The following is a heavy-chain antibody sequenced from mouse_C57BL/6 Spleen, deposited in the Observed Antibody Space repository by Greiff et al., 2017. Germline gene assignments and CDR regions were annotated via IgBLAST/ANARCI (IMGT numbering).Heavy chain of an antibody. CDR2: INPYNGDT. CDR3: ARYYDWYFDV. Sequence: EVQLQQSGAELVRPGASVKISCKASGYSFTGYFMHWVMQSHGQSLEWIGCINPYNGDTFYNQKFKGKATLTVDKSSSTAHMELRSLTSEDSAVYYRARYYDWYFDVWGTGTTVTVSS. J-gene: IGHJ1*03. D-gene: IGHD1-1*01. CDR1: GYSFTGYF. V-gene: IGHV1-20*01.